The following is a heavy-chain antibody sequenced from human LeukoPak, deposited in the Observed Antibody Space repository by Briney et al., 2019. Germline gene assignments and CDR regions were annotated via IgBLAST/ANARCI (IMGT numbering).Heavy chain of an antibody. Sequence: PSETLSPTCTVAGGSMSSYYWSWSRQPAGKGLEWIGRIYTSGSTNYNPSLKSRVTMSVDTSKNQFSLKLSSVTAADTAVYYCARFPTTGYSNRWYLKMIASALGYMDVWGQGTTVTVSS. V-gene: IGHV4-4*07. CDR3: ARFPTTGYSNRWYLKMIASALGYMDV. D-gene: IGHD6-19*01. J-gene: IGHJ6*02. CDR1: GGSMSSYY. CDR2: IYTSGST.